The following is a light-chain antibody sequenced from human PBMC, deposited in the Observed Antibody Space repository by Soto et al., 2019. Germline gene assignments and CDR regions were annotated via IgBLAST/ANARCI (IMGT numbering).Light chain of an antibody. Sequence: DIQMTQSPSSLSASVGDSVTITCRASQSISNYLNWYQQKPGKAPKLLVYAASSLQSGVSSRFSGSGSGTDVTLTISSLQPEDFATYYCQQSYSTPFTFGPGTKVDIK. CDR2: AAS. J-gene: IGKJ3*01. CDR1: QSISNY. V-gene: IGKV1-39*01. CDR3: QQSYSTPFT.